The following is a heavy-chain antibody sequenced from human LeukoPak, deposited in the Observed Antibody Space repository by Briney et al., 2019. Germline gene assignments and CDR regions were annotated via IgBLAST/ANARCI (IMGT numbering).Heavy chain of an antibody. CDR2: ISYDGSNK. Sequence: PGGSLRLSCAASGFTFSSYGMYWVRQAPGKGLEWVAVISYDGSNKYYADSVKGRFTISRDNSKNTLYLQMNSLRAEDTAVYYCAIPHWYASYGDYEKVFDYWGQGTLVTVSS. CDR1: GFTFSSYG. D-gene: IGHD4-17*01. CDR3: AIPHWYASYGDYEKVFDY. J-gene: IGHJ4*02. V-gene: IGHV3-30*03.